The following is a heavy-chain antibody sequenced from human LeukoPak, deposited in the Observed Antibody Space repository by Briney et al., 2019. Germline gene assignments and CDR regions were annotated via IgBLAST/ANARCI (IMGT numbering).Heavy chain of an antibody. J-gene: IGHJ3*02. CDR1: GYSFTSYW. D-gene: IGHD2-15*01. Sequence: GESLKISCKGSGYSFTSYWIGWVRQIPGKGLEWMGIIYPGDSDTRYSPSFQGQVTISADKSISTAYLQWSSLKASDTAMYYCARQYCSGGSCYPNAFDIWGQGTMVTVSS. CDR2: IYPGDSDT. CDR3: ARQYCSGGSCYPNAFDI. V-gene: IGHV5-51*01.